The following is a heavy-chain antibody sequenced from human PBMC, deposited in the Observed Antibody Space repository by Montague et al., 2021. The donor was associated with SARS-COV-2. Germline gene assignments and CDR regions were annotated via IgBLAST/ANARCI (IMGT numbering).Heavy chain of an antibody. D-gene: IGHD3-3*01. V-gene: IGHV4-59*07. CDR2: IYYSGTT. J-gene: IGHJ6*02. CDR3: ARVVRYYDFWSGYTEYCYYGMDV. CDR1: GGSISSYF. Sequence: SDTLSLTCTISGGSISSYFWSWIRQPPGKGLEWIGSIYYSGTTNYSPSLKSRVTISVDTSKNQFSLKLSSVTAADTAVYYCARVVRYYDFWSGYTEYCYYGMDVWGQGTTVTVSS.